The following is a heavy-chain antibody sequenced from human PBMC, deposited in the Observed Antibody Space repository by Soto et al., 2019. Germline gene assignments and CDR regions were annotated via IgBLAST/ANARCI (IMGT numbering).Heavy chain of an antibody. J-gene: IGHJ6*02. CDR3: ARGAVAALSLATGGMDV. CDR2: IIPIFGTA. D-gene: IGHD6-6*01. CDR1: GGTFSSYA. Sequence: QVQLVQSGAEVQKPGSSVKVSCKASGGTFSSYAISWVRQAPGQGLEWMGGIIPIFGTANYAQKFQGRVTITEDESTSTAYMELSSLRSEDTAVYYCARGAVAALSLATGGMDVWGQGTTVTVSS. V-gene: IGHV1-69*01.